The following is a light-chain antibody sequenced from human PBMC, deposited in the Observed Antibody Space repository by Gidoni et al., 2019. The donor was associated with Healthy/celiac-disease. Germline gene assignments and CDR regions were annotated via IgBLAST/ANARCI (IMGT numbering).Light chain of an antibody. CDR3: QQFNSYPL. V-gene: IGKV1-13*02. J-gene: IGKJ4*01. Sequence: AIQLTQSPSSLSASVGDRVTITGRASQGISSALAWYHQKPGKAPKLLIYDATSLESGVPSRFSGSGSGTDFTLTISSLQPEDFATYYCQQFNSYPLFGGGTKVEIK. CDR2: DAT. CDR1: QGISSA.